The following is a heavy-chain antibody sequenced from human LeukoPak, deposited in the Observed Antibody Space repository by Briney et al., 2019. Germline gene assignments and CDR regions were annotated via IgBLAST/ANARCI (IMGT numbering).Heavy chain of an antibody. J-gene: IGHJ4*02. CDR2: IYHSGST. D-gene: IGHD1-26*01. CDR1: GYSISSGYY. V-gene: IGHV4-38-2*02. CDR3: ASIVGATVNFDY. Sequence: SETLSLTCTVSGYSISSGYYWGWIRQPPGKGLEWIGSIYHSGSTYYNPSLKSRVTISVDTSKNQFSLKLSSVTAADTAVYYCASIVGATVNFDYWGQGTLVTVSS.